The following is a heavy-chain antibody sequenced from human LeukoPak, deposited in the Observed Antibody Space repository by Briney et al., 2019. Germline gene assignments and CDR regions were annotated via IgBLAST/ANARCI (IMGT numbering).Heavy chain of an antibody. CDR1: GFTVSSNY. J-gene: IGHJ5*02. V-gene: IGHV3-53*01. CDR2: IYSGGST. Sequence: GGSLRLSCAASGFTVSSNYMSWVRQAPGKGLEWVSVIYSGGSTYYADSVKGRFTISRDNSKNTLYLQMNSLRAEDTAVYYCARDRSTRLWRGTYFDPWGQGTLVTVSS. D-gene: IGHD1-7*01. CDR3: ARDRSTRLWRGTYFDP.